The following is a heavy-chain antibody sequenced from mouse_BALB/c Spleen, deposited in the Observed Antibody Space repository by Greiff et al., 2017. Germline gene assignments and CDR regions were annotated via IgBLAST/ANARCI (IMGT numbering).Heavy chain of an antibody. D-gene: IGHD2-4*01. CDR1: GYTFTSYW. CDR2: IYPGSGST. CDR3: TRPTMITTSSAMDY. Sequence: LKQPGSELVRPGASVKLSCKASGYTFTSYWMHWVKQRPGQGLEWIGNIYPGSGSTNYDEKFKSKATLTVDTSSSTAYMQLSSLTSEDSAVYYCTRPTMITTSSAMDYWGQGTSVTVSS. V-gene: IGHV1S22*01. J-gene: IGHJ4*01.